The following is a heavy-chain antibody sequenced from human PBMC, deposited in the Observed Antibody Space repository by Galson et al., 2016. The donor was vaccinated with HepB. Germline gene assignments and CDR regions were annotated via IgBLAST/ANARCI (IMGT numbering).Heavy chain of an antibody. CDR2: ISSDGGGT. CDR3: VKREAGYYYGD. J-gene: IGHJ1*01. D-gene: IGHD3-10*01. Sequence: SLRVSCAASGFTFSSYAMHWVRQAPGKGLEYVSSISSDGGGTYYADSVKGRFTISRDNSKNTLFLQMRSLRAEDTAVYYCVKREAGYYYGDWGQGTLVAVSS. CDR1: GFTFSSYA. V-gene: IGHV3-64D*06.